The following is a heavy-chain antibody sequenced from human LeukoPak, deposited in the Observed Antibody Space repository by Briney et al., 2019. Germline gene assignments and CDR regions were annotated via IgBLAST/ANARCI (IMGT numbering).Heavy chain of an antibody. D-gene: IGHD6-13*01. V-gene: IGHV4-34*01. Sequence: PGGSLRLSCAASGFTFNSFAMNWVRQPPGKGLEWIGEINHSGSTNYNPSLKSRVTISVDTSKNQFSLKLSSVTAADTAVYYCARGLRLGIAAAGIWGQGTLVTVSS. CDR3: ARGLRLGIAAAGI. CDR1: GFTFNSFA. J-gene: IGHJ4*02. CDR2: INHSGST.